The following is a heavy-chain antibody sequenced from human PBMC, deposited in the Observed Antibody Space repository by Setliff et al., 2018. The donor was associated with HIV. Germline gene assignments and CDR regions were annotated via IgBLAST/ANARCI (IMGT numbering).Heavy chain of an antibody. CDR3: ARDNEEMAVPGAIFDY. CDR2: IYYRGNT. V-gene: IGHV4-39*07. J-gene: IGHJ4*02. D-gene: IGHD6-19*01. CDR1: GGSISSSSYY. Sequence: SETLSLTCTVSGGSISSSSYYWGCIRQSPEKGLEWIANIYYRGNTYYNPSLRSRFTISVDTSKNQFSLKLNSVTAADTAVYYCARDNEEMAVPGAIFDYWGQGILVTVSS.